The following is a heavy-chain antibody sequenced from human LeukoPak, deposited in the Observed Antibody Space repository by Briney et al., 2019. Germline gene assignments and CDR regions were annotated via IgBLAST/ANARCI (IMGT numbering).Heavy chain of an antibody. J-gene: IGHJ4*02. CDR1: GFTFGDDA. CDR3: TRVRGYSYGFDY. CDR2: IRSKAYGGTT. Sequence: GRPLRLSCTASGFTFGDDAMSWVRQAPGKGLEWVGFIRSKAYGGTTEYAASVKGRFTISRDDSKSIAYLQMNSLKTEDTAVYYCTRVRGYSYGFDYWGQGTLVTVSS. D-gene: IGHD5-18*01. V-gene: IGHV3-49*04.